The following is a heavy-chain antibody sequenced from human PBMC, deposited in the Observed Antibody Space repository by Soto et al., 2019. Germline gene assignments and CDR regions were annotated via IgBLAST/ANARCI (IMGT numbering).Heavy chain of an antibody. CDR2: IIPIFGTA. V-gene: IGHV1-69*12. CDR3: ARYSSRYKQGAFDI. Sequence: QVQLVQSGAEVKKPGSSVKVSCTASGGTFSSYAMSWVRQAPGQEREWMGGIIPIFGTANYAQKLQGRVTITADESTSTAYMELSSLRSENTAVYYCARYSSRYKQGAFDIWGQGTMVTVSS. CDR1: GGTFSSYA. J-gene: IGHJ3*02. D-gene: IGHD6-13*01.